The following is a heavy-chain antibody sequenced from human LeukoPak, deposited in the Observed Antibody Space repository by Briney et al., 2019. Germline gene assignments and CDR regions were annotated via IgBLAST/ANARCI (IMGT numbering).Heavy chain of an antibody. D-gene: IGHD2-2*01. CDR2: IWYDGNNK. V-gene: IGHV3-33*01. CDR3: ARVNCRSSSCYLASYFFDS. CDR1: GFTFSKYG. J-gene: IGHJ5*01. Sequence: GRSLRLSCAASGFTFSKYGMHWVRQAPGKGLEWVAVIWYDGNNKDYADSVKGRFSISRDNSKNTLYLQMNSLRVEDTAMYYCARVNCRSSSCYLASYFFDSWGQGTLVTVSS.